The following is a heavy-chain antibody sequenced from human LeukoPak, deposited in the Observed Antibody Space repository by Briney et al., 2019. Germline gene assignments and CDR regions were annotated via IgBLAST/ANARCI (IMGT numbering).Heavy chain of an antibody. D-gene: IGHD6-19*01. Sequence: GGSLRLSCAASGFTLTNYAMSWVRQAPGKGLEWVSAISGSGGSTYYADSVKGRFTISRDNSKNTLYLQMNSPRAEDTAVYYCAKDDSRTVAGTGRYYGMDVWGQGTTVTVSS. CDR1: GFTLTNYA. CDR2: ISGSGGST. V-gene: IGHV3-23*01. J-gene: IGHJ6*02. CDR3: AKDDSRTVAGTGRYYGMDV.